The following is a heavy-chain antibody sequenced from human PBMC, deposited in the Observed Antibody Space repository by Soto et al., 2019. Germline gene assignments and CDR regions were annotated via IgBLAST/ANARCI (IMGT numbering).Heavy chain of an antibody. Sequence: QVQLVQSGAEVKKPGASVKVSCKASGYTFTSYGISWVRQAPGQGLEWMGWISAYNGNTNYAQKLQGRVTMTTDTSTSTAYMELRSLRSDDTAVYYCARVPRPSHYDFWSGPYGRGDYYGMDVWGQGTTVTVSS. CDR2: ISAYNGNT. CDR3: ARVPRPSHYDFWSGPYGRGDYYGMDV. CDR1: GYTFTSYG. D-gene: IGHD3-3*01. J-gene: IGHJ6*02. V-gene: IGHV1-18*04.